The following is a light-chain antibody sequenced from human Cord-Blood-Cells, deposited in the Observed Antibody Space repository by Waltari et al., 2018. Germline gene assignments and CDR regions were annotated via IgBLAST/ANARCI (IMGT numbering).Light chain of an antibody. CDR3: QRSYSTHMYT. V-gene: IGKV1-39*01. J-gene: IGKJ2*01. CDR1: ESISSY. Sequence: IQMTPSPSSLSASVGARVTITCRASESISSYLNWYQQKPGKATKLLIYAAYSLQSGVPSRFSGSVSGTDYALTISSLQPEGFATYYCQRSYSTHMYTFGQGTKLEIK. CDR2: AAY.